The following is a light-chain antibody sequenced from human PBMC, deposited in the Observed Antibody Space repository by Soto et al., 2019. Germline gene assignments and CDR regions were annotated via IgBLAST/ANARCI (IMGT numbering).Light chain of an antibody. CDR3: CSYAGRSHYV. V-gene: IGLV2-23*02. CDR2: EVA. J-gene: IGLJ1*01. Sequence: QSVLTQPASVSGSPGQSITTSCTGFSSDVGTYNLVSWYQQHPDKAPQLIIYEVAKRPSGVSYRFSGSKSGNTASLTISGLQTEDEADYYCCSYAGRSHYVFGTGTKVTVL. CDR1: SSDVGTYNL.